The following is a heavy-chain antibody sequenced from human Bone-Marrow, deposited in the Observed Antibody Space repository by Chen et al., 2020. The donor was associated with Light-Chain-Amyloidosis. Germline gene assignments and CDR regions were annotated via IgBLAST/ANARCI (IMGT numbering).Heavy chain of an antibody. CDR2: IYPDDSDA. Sequence: EVQLEQSGPEVTKPGESLKISCQGSGYTLPNYWIGWVRKMPGNGLEWMGVIYPDDSDARYRPSFEGQVTISADKSITTAYLQWRSLKASDTAMYYCARRRDGYNFDYWGQGTLVTVSS. CDR1: GYTLPNYW. D-gene: IGHD5-12*01. CDR3: ARRRDGYNFDY. V-gene: IGHV5-51*01. J-gene: IGHJ4*02.